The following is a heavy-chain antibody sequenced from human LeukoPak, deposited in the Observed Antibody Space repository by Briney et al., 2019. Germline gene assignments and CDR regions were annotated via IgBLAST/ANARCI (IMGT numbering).Heavy chain of an antibody. V-gene: IGHV3-74*01. CDR3: ARDPLGILWFGELPGD. Sequence: GGSLRLSCAASGFTFSSYWMHWVRQAPGKGLVWVSRINTDGSSTSYADSVTGRFTISRDNAKNTLYLQMNSLRAEDTAVYYCARDPLGILWFGELPGDWGQGTLVTVSS. CDR1: GFTFSSYW. D-gene: IGHD3-10*01. J-gene: IGHJ4*02. CDR2: INTDGSST.